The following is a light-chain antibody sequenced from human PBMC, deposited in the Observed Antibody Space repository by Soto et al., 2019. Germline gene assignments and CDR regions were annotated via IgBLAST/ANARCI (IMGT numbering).Light chain of an antibody. V-gene: IGKV1-39*01. Sequence: DIPLTQNPSFLSASVGDRSTITCFASQSIVTYLNWYIQKPGKAPKLLIYAASNLQSGVPSRFSGSGSGTDFTLTISCLQSEDFATYDFQQYYRYSITFGQGTRLE. CDR2: AAS. CDR1: QSIVTY. J-gene: IGKJ5*01. CDR3: QQYYRYSIT.